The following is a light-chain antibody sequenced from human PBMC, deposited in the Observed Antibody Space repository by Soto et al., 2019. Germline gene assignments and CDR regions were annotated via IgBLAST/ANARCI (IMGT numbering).Light chain of an antibody. CDR1: QSVSSSY. CDR3: QQYGSVPLT. J-gene: IGKJ4*01. Sequence: EIALTQSPGTLSLSPGERATLSCRASQSVSSSYLAWYQQKPGQAPRLLIYDASSRATGIPERFSGSGSGTDFTLTISRLEAEDFAVYYCQQYGSVPLTFGGGTKVEIK. CDR2: DAS. V-gene: IGKV3-20*01.